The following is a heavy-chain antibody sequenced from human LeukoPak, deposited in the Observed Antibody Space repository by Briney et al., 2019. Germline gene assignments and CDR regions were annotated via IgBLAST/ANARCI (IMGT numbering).Heavy chain of an antibody. J-gene: IGHJ4*02. CDR1: GFTFSSYG. CDR3: AKDHLYYFYY. V-gene: IGHV3-30*02. Sequence: GGSLRLSCAASGFTFSSYGMHWVRQAPGKGLEWGAFIRYDGSNKYYADSVKGRFTISRDNSKNTLYLQMNSLRAEDTAVYYCAKDHLYYFYYWGQGNLVTVSS. CDR2: IRYDGSNK.